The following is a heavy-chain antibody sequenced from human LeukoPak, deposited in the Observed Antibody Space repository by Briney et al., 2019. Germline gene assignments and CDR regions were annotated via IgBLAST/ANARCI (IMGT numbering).Heavy chain of an antibody. CDR2: IYTSGST. J-gene: IGHJ6*03. CDR1: GDSISSYD. D-gene: IGHD1-7*01. CDR3: AREVYNWNYDYYYYYYMDV. Sequence: SETLSLTCTVSGDSISSYDWSWIRQPAGKGLEWIGRIYTSGSTTYNPSLKSRVTMSVDTSKYQFSLKLSSATATDTAVYYCAREVYNWNYDYYYYYYMDVWGKGTTVTVSS. V-gene: IGHV4-4*07.